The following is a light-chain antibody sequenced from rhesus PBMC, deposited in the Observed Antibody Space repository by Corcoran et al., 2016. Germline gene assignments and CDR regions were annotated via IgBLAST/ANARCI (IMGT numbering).Light chain of an antibody. J-gene: IGLJ6*01. CDR1: GSDIGGSSF. CDR2: EVT. Sequence: QAPLTQPRSVSGSPGQPVTISCTGTGSDIGGSSFVSWYQQHPGTVPKLLIYEVTKRPSGVSDRVSGSKSGNTASLTISGLQAEDDADYYCSSYAGSNPFVFGSGTKLTVL. CDR3: SSYAGSNPFV. V-gene: IGLV2-32*02.